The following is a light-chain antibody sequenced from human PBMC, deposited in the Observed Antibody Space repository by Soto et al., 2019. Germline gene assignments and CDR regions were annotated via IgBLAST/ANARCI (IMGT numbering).Light chain of an antibody. J-gene: IGKJ2*01. CDR3: QQSYINAPMYP. V-gene: IGKV1-39*01. CDR1: QSIRIY. Sequence: DLQMTQYPSSLSASVGDRFTITCRTSQSIRIYLNWYQQKPGKAPKLLIYDASTLQSGVPSRFSGCGSGTDFPLTISGLEPEAFATSYCQQSYINAPMYPFGQGTKLESK. CDR2: DAS.